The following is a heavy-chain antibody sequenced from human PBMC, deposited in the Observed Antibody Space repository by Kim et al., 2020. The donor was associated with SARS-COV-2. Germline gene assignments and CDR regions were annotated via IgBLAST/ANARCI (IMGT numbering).Heavy chain of an antibody. CDR1: GFTFSSYA. J-gene: IGHJ6*02. D-gene: IGHD2-8*01. Sequence: GGSLRLSCAASGFTFSSYAMHWVRQAPGKGLEWVAVISYGGSNKYYADSVKGRFTISRDNAKNTLYLQMNSLRAEDTAVYYCAREIMSYYGMDVWGQGTTVTVSS. CDR3: AREIMSYYGMDV. V-gene: IGHV3-30-3*01. CDR2: ISYGGSNK.